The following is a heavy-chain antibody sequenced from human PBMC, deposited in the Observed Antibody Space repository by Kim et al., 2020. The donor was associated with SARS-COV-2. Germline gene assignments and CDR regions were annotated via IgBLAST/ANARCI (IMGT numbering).Heavy chain of an antibody. J-gene: IGHJ6*02. D-gene: IGHD6-19*01. CDR2: ISGSGGST. CDR1: GFTFSSYA. CDR3: AKDQYSGWYPPTTIYYYYYGMDV. V-gene: IGHV3-23*01. Sequence: GGSLRLSCAASGFTFSSYAMSWVRQAPGKGLEWVSAISGSGGSTYYADSVKGRFTISRDNSKNTLYLQMNSLRAEDTAVYYCAKDQYSGWYPPTTIYYYYYGMDVWGQGTTVTVSS.